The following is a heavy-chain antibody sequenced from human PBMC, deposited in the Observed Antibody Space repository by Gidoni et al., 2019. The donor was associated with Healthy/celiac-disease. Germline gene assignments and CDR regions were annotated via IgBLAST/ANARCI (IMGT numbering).Heavy chain of an antibody. V-gene: IGHV1-46*01. CDR3: ARGGYGGNSAF. CDR2: INPSGGST. J-gene: IGHJ4*02. Sequence: QVQLGQSGAEVQKPGASVQTSCKASGYTFTNYYMTWVRQAPGQGLEWLGIINPSGGSTSNAQKFQGRVTMTRDTSTSTVYMEMSSLRSEDTAVYYCARGGYGGNSAFWGQGTLVTVSA. CDR1: GYTFTNYY. D-gene: IGHD2-21*02.